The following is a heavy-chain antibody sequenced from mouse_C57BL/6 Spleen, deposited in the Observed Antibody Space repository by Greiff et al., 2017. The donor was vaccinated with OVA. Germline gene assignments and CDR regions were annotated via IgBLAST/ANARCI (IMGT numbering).Heavy chain of an antibody. CDR1: GFTFSDYY. Sequence: EVMLVESEGGLVQPGSSMKLSCTASGFTFSDYYMAWVRQVPEKGLEWVANINYDGSSTYYLDSLKSRFIISRDNAKNILYLQMSSLKSEDTATYYCARDYYGSFSAMDYWGQGTSVTVSS. D-gene: IGHD1-1*01. V-gene: IGHV5-16*01. CDR3: ARDYYGSFSAMDY. CDR2: INYDGSST. J-gene: IGHJ4*01.